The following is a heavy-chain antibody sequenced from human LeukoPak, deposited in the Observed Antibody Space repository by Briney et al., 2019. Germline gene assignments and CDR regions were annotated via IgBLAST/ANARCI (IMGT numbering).Heavy chain of an antibody. CDR2: ISDDGRIK. Sequence: GRSLRLSCAASGFTFSSYGMHWVRQAPGKGLEWVAFISDDGRIKYHAESVKGRFTISGDDSKNTLYLQVNNVRPEDTAVYYCATDLSGGWSLDYWGQGTLVTVSS. V-gene: IGHV3-30*03. CDR1: GFTFSSYG. CDR3: ATDLSGGWSLDY. D-gene: IGHD6-19*01. J-gene: IGHJ4*02.